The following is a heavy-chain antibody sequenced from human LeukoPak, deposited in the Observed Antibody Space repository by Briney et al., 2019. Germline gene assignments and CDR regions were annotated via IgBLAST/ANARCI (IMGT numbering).Heavy chain of an antibody. CDR3: ARVINSRWALVFHI. Sequence: ASVKVSCKASGYTFTSYAMNWVRQAPGQGLEWMGWINTNTGNPTYAQGFTGRFVFSLDTSVSTAYLQISSLKAEDTAVYYCARVINSRWALVFHIWGQGTMVTVSS. CDR1: GYTFTSYA. J-gene: IGHJ3*02. CDR2: INTNTGNP. V-gene: IGHV7-4-1*02. D-gene: IGHD5-24*01.